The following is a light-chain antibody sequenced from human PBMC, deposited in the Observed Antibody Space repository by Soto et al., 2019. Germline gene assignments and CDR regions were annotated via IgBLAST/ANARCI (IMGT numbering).Light chain of an antibody. Sequence: EIVLTQSPATLSLSPWDTATLTCRASQSVSTWLSWYKQKPGQAPRLLIYDASNRATGIPARFRCSGSGTDFTLTISSLEPEDFAVYYCQQRSNWITFGQGTRLE. CDR1: QSVSTW. CDR2: DAS. CDR3: QQRSNWIT. J-gene: IGKJ5*01. V-gene: IGKV3-11*01.